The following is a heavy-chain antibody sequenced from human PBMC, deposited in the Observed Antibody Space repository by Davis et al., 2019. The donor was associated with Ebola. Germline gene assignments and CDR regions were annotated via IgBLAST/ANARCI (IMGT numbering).Heavy chain of an antibody. D-gene: IGHD2-15*01. CDR3: ARDLQPGGSCYSRVCYYYGMDV. CDR1: GYTFTGYY. CDR2: INPNSGGT. J-gene: IGHJ6*04. Sequence: AASVKVSCKASGYTFTGYYMHWVRQAPGQGLEWMGRINPNSGGTNYAQKFQGRVTMTRDTSISTAYMALSRLGSDDTAVYYCARDLQPGGSCYSRVCYYYGMDVWGKGTTVTVSS. V-gene: IGHV1-2*06.